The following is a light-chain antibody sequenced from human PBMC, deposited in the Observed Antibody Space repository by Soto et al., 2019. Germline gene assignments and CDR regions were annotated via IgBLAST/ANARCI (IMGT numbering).Light chain of an antibody. CDR3: QQHGTSPI. Sequence: EVVLTQSPGTLSSSPGERATLSCRASQAVSSILLAWYQQKPGQAPRLLIYGASSRATGIPDRCSGSGSGTDFTLTVSRLEHEDFAVYYCQQHGTSPIFGGGTKVEIK. J-gene: IGKJ4*01. CDR2: GAS. V-gene: IGKV3-20*01. CDR1: QAVSSIL.